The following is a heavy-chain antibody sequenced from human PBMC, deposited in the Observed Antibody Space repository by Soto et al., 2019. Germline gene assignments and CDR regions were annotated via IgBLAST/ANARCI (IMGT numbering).Heavy chain of an antibody. Sequence: QVQLVQSGAEVKKPGSSVKVSCEASGGTFSSYTISWVRQAPGQGLEWMGRIITIRGIANYAHKFQGRVTITADKSTRTAYTEMSGLRAVDTGVNYCATGAVSTTIGWFDPWGQGTLVTVSS. J-gene: IGHJ5*02. CDR2: IITIRGIA. CDR1: GGTFSSYT. D-gene: IGHD2-8*02. V-gene: IGHV1-69*02. CDR3: ATGAVSTTIGWFDP.